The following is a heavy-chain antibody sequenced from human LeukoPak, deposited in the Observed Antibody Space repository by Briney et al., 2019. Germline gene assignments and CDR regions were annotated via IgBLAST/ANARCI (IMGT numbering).Heavy chain of an antibody. Sequence: SETLSLTCAVSGVPFSNYYWSWVRRSPRQGLEWIGEINHSGYTNYNPSLKSRVTMSIDTSKNQFSLILTSVTAADAGVYYCTRAVAGHPDWGQGTLVTVSS. CDR1: GVPFSNYY. CDR2: INHSGYT. D-gene: IGHD6-19*01. J-gene: IGHJ4*02. CDR3: TRAVAGHPD. V-gene: IGHV4-34*01.